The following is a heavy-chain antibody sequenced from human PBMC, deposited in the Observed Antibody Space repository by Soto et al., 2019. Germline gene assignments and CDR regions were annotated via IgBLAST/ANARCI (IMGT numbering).Heavy chain of an antibody. Sequence: SETLSLTCVVSGGSFSTYYYNWIRQSPGKGLEWIGEINHSGSNNYSPSLKSRVTMSLDTSKNQFSLKLTSVTAADTAVYYCARGGSNDWQVAFDIWGQGTMVTVS. J-gene: IGHJ3*02. CDR2: INHSGSN. D-gene: IGHD3-9*01. V-gene: IGHV4-34*01. CDR3: ARGGSNDWQVAFDI. CDR1: GGSFSTYY.